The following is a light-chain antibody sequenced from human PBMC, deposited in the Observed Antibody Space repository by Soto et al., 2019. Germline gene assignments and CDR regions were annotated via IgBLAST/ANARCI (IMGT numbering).Light chain of an antibody. Sequence: QSALTQPASVSGSLGQSITISCTGTRTDIGGYNYVSWYQQYPGKAPKLVICEVTSRPSGISDRFSGSKSGNTASLTISGLQAEDEADYFCTSYTNSKAYILFGGGTKPTVL. J-gene: IGLJ2*01. CDR3: TSYTNSKAYIL. CDR2: EVT. CDR1: RTDIGGYNY. V-gene: IGLV2-14*01.